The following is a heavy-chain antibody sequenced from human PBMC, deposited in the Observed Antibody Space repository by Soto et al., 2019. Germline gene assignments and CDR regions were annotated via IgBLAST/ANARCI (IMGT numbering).Heavy chain of an antibody. CDR2: ILPIFGTA. D-gene: IGHD2-2*01. CDR3: ASPSRVVDGDDAFDI. CDR1: GGTFSSYA. J-gene: IGHJ3*02. Sequence: QVQLVQSGAEVKKPGSSVKVSCKASGGTFSSYAIRWVRQAPGQGLEWMGGILPIFGTANYAQKFQGRVTITADKSTTTASMELSSLRSEDTAVYYFASPSRVVDGDDAFDIWGQGTMVTVSS. V-gene: IGHV1-69*06.